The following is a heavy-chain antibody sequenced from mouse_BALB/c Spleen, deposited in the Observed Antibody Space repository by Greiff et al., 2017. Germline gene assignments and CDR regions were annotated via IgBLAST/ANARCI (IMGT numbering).Heavy chain of an antibody. CDR1: GYTFTSYW. V-gene: IGHV1S81*02. Sequence: QVHVKQSGAELVKPGASVKLSCKASGYTFTSYWMHWVKQRPGQGLEWIGEINPSNGRTNYNEKFKSKATLTVDKSSSTAYMQLSSLTSEDSAVYYCARWEYGNYYYAMDYWGQGTSVTVSS. D-gene: IGHD2-10*02. CDR3: ARWEYGNYYYAMDY. J-gene: IGHJ4*01. CDR2: INPSNGRT.